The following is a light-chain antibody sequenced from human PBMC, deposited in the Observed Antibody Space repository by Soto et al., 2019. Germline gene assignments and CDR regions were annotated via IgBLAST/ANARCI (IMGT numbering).Light chain of an antibody. CDR3: QLYSRSPRQIT. Sequence: EIVLTQSPGTLSLSPGERATLSCRASQSVSSSYLAWYQQKPGQAPRLLIYGASNRATGIPARFSGSGSGTEYTLTISRLEPEDFAVYYCQLYSRSPRQITFGQGTRLEI. CDR2: GAS. V-gene: IGKV3-20*01. J-gene: IGKJ5*01. CDR1: QSVSSSY.